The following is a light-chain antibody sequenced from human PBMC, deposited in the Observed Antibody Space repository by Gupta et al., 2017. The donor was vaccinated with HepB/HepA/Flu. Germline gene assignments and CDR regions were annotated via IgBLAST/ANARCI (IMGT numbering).Light chain of an antibody. CDR3: QQSNSAPIT. V-gene: IGKV1-39*01. J-gene: IGKJ5*01. CDR1: QRISNY. Sequence: DIQMTQSPSSLSASVGERVTITCRTSQRISNYLNWYQQKPGKAPKVLIYAASSLQSGVPSRFSGSGSGTDFTLTISRVQPEDVATYYCQQSNSAPITFGQGTQVEIK. CDR2: AAS.